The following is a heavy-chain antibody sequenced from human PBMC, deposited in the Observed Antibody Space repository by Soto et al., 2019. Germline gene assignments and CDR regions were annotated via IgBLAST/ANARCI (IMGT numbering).Heavy chain of an antibody. CDR1: GFDFSNYT. D-gene: IGHD1-1*01. CDR2: ISSTSSYI. CDR3: ARTTYYFYGLDV. V-gene: IGHV3-21*01. Sequence: EVQLVESGGGLVKPGGSLRLSCAASGFDFSNYTVNWVRQAPGKGLEWVSCISSTSSYIYYADSVKGRFTISRDNAKNSLSLLMNSLRAEDTAVYYCARTTYYFYGLDVWGQGTTVTVSS. J-gene: IGHJ6*02.